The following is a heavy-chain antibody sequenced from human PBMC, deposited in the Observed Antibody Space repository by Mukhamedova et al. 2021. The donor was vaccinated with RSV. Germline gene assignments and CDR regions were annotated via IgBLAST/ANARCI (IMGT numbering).Heavy chain of an antibody. D-gene: IGHD2-21*02. V-gene: IGHV3-30-3*01. CDR2: GSSG. CDR3: TRGAFCGGDCYPGMVLTDNFQH. Sequence: GSSGINAESVKGRFTISRDNSKNTLYLQMNILRAEDTAVYYCTRGAFCGGDCYPGMVLTDNFQHWGQGTLVTVSS. J-gene: IGHJ1*01.